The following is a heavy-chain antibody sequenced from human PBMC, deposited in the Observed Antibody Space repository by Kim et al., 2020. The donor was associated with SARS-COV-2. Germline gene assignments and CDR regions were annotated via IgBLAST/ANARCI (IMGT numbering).Heavy chain of an antibody. V-gene: IGHV3-64D*09. Sequence: GGSLRLSCSASGFTFSSYAMHWVRQAPGKGLEYVSAISSNGGSTYYADSVKGRFTISRDNSKNTLYLQMSSLRAEDTAVYYCVSQSGIAADSDDYWGQGTLVTVSS. CDR2: ISSNGGST. J-gene: IGHJ4*02. CDR3: VSQSGIAADSDDY. D-gene: IGHD6-13*01. CDR1: GFTFSSYA.